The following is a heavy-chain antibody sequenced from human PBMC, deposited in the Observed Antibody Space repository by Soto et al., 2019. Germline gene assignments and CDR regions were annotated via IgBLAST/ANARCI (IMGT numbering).Heavy chain of an antibody. V-gene: IGHV3-33*01. CDR1: GFTFSSYG. Sequence: PGGSLRLSCAASGFTFSSYGMHWVRQAPGKGLEWVAVIWYDGSNKYYADSVKGRFTISRDNSKNTLYLQMNSLRAEDTAVYYCARGIAAAGTTSFLDDAFDIWGQGTMVTVSS. D-gene: IGHD6-13*01. CDR2: IWYDGSNK. J-gene: IGHJ3*02. CDR3: ARGIAAAGTTSFLDDAFDI.